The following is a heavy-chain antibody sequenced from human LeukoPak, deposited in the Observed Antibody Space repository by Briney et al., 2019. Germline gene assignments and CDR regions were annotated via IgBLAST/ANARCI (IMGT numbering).Heavy chain of an antibody. CDR1: GGSFSGYY. CDR2: INHGGST. D-gene: IGHD6-19*01. V-gene: IGHV4-34*01. J-gene: IGHJ4*02. CDR3: ARGRYTVAGTYYFDY. Sequence: SETLSLTCAVYGGSFSGYYWSWIRQPPGKGLEWIGEINHGGSTNYNPSLKSRVTISVDTSKNQFSLKLSSVTAADTAVYYCARGRYTVAGTYYFDYWGQGTLVTVSS.